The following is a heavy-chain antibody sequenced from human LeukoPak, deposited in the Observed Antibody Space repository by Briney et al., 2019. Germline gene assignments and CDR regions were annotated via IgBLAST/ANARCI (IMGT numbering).Heavy chain of an antibody. CDR1: GFTFDDYA. V-gene: IGHV3-49*04. Sequence: GGSLRLSCTASGFTFDDYAMSWVRQAPGQGLEWVGFIGTEAYGGTTEYAASVKGRFTISIDDSKSIAYLQMNNLKTEDTAVYYCTRYGQDMITLGDSWGQGTLVTVSS. CDR2: IGTEAYGGTT. J-gene: IGHJ4*02. CDR3: TRYGQDMITLGDS. D-gene: IGHD3-16*01.